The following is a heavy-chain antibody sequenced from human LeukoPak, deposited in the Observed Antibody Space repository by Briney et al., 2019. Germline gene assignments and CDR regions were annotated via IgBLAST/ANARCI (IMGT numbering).Heavy chain of an antibody. CDR2: ISYDGSNK. Sequence: PGGSLRLSCAASGFTFSSYGMHWVRQAPGKGLEWVAVISYDGSNKYYADSVKGRFTISRDNPKNTLYLQMNSLRAEDTAVYYCAKSPHYYDSSGYFPSLDYWGQGTLVTVSS. J-gene: IGHJ4*02. V-gene: IGHV3-30*18. CDR1: GFTFSSYG. CDR3: AKSPHYYDSSGYFPSLDY. D-gene: IGHD3-22*01.